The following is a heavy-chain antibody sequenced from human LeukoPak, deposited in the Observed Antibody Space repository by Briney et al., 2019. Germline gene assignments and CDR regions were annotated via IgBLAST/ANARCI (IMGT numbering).Heavy chain of an antibody. V-gene: IGHV3-21*01. CDR1: GFTFSTYT. CDR3: ARGIAVAGTFDY. D-gene: IGHD6-19*01. CDR2: ISSRSTYI. Sequence: AGGSLRLSCAASGFTFSTYTMNWVRQAPGKGLEWASSISSRSTYIYYADSVKGRFTISKDNAKNSLYLQMNSLGAEDTAVYYCARGIAVAGTFDYWGQGTLVTVSS. J-gene: IGHJ4*02.